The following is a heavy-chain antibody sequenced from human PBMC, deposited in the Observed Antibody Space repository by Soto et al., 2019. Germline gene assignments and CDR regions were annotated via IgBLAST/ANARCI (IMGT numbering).Heavy chain of an antibody. CDR1: GGSISSGGYY. Sequence: QVQLQESGPGLVKPSQTLSLTCTVSGGSISSGGYYWSWIRQHPGKGLEWIGYIYYSGSTYYNPSLKSRVXXXVXXSKNQFSLKLNSVTAADTAVYYCARSSTSANDFDYWGQGTLVTVSS. CDR2: IYYSGST. D-gene: IGHD2-2*01. V-gene: IGHV4-31*03. J-gene: IGHJ4*02. CDR3: ARSSTSANDFDY.